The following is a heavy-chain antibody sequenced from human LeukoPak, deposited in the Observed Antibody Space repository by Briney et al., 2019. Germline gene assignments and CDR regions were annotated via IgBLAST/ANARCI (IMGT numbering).Heavy chain of an antibody. CDR2: IKSKNVGGTT. CDR1: GFTFNNAW. V-gene: IGHV3-15*01. CDR3: TSHAAFDP. Sequence: GGSLRLSCAASGFTFNNAWMNWVRQAPGKGLEWVGRIKSKNVGGTTDYAAPVKGRFTISRDDSKNTVYLQMNSLKIENTAVYYCTSHAAFDPWGQGTLVTVSS. J-gene: IGHJ5*02.